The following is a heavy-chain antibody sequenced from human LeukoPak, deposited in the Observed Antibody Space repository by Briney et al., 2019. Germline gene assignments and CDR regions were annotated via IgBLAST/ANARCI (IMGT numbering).Heavy chain of an antibody. CDR3: ARDMGSSGYQGSFDN. CDR1: GYTFTGYY. Sequence: ASVKVSCKASGYTFTGYYMHWVRQAPGQGPEWMGVISPSGGSTTYAQKFQGRVTLTRDMSTSTDYLELSSLRSEDTAVYYCARDMGSSGYQGSFDNWGQGTLITVSS. D-gene: IGHD3-22*01. CDR2: ISPSGGST. V-gene: IGHV1-46*01. J-gene: IGHJ4*02.